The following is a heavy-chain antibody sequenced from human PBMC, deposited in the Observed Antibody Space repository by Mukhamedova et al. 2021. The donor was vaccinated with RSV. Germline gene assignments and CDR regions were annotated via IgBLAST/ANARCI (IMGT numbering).Heavy chain of an antibody. Sequence: GQGLEWMGWISAYNGNTNSAQKFQGRVTMTTDTSTNTAYMEVKSLRSDDTAVYYCARARHGSSPSCYESYFDYWGQGTLVTVSS. CDR3: ARARHGSSPSCYESYFDY. D-gene: IGHD2-2*01. J-gene: IGHJ4*02. CDR2: ISAYNGNT. V-gene: IGHV1-18*01.